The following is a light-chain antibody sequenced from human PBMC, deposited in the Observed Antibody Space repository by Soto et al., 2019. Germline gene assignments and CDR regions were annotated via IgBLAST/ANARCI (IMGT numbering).Light chain of an antibody. V-gene: IGKV1-5*01. CDR3: QQYKSYPGT. J-gene: IGKJ1*01. CDR1: QSISSW. CDR2: DAS. Sequence: DIQMTQSPSTLSASVGDRVTITCRASQSISSWLAWYQQKPGKAPKLLIYDASSLESGVPSRFSGSGSGPDFTVTISSLQPDDFATYYCQQYKSYPGTFGQGTKVEIK.